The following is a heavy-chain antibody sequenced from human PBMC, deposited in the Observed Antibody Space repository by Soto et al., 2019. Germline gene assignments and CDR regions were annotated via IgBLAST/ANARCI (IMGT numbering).Heavy chain of an antibody. Sequence: EVQLLESGGGLVQPGGSLRLSCAASGFTFSSYAMSWVRQAPGKGLEWVSAISGSGGSTYYADSVKGRFTISRDNSKNTLYLQMNSLRAEDTAVYYCAKSTYRDYGGENYYYYMDVWGKGTTVTVSS. J-gene: IGHJ6*03. CDR1: GFTFSSYA. V-gene: IGHV3-23*01. D-gene: IGHD4-17*01. CDR3: AKSTYRDYGGENYYYYMDV. CDR2: ISGSGGST.